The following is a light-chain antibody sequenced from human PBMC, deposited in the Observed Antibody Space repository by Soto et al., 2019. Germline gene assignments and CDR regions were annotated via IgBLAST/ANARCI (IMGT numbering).Light chain of an antibody. Sequence: DIQLTQSPSFLSASVGDRVTITCRASQGISSYLAWYQQKPGKAPKLLIYAASTLQSGVPSRFSGRGSGTEFTLTISILQPEDFATYYCQQLNSYPLFGPGTKVDIK. CDR3: QQLNSYPL. V-gene: IGKV1-9*01. CDR1: QGISSY. CDR2: AAS. J-gene: IGKJ3*01.